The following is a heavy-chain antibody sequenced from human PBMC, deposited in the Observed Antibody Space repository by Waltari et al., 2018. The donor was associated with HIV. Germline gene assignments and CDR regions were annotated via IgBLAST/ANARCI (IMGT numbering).Heavy chain of an antibody. J-gene: IGHJ4*02. Sequence: QVQLQESGPGLVKPSETLSLICTVSGGSISNYYWGWLRQPPGKGLEWIGYIDYTGSTDYNPSRKSRVTISVDTSKNQFSLKLTSVTAADTAQYYCARYSSAWTGFDYWGQGTLVTVSS. CDR2: IDYTGST. CDR1: GGSISNYY. V-gene: IGHV4-59*01. CDR3: ARYSSAWTGFDY. D-gene: IGHD6-19*01.